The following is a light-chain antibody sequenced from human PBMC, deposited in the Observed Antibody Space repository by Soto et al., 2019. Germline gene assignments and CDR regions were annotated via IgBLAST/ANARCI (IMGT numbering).Light chain of an antibody. J-gene: IGKJ4*01. CDR1: QSVSSN. CDR2: DAS. V-gene: IGKV3-15*01. CDR3: QQYNSWPLT. Sequence: EIVMTQSPATLSVSPGERATLSCRASQSVSSNLAWYQHKPGQAPRLLIYDASTTATGIPARFSGSGSGTEFTLTISGLLSEDFAVYYCQQYNSWPLTFGGGTKVEIK.